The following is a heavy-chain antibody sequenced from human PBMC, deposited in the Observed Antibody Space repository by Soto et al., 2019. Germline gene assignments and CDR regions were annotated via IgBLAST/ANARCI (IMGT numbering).Heavy chain of an antibody. J-gene: IGHJ4*02. CDR1: GFTFSSYA. Sequence: GGSLRLSCAASGFTFSSYAMHWVRQAPGKGLEWVAVISYDGSNKYYADSVKGRFTISRDNSKNTLYLQMNSLRAEDTAVYYCARGSGWYSVVGALDYWGQGTLVTVSS. CDR3: ARGSGWYSVVGALDY. CDR2: ISYDGSNK. D-gene: IGHD6-19*01. V-gene: IGHV3-30-3*01.